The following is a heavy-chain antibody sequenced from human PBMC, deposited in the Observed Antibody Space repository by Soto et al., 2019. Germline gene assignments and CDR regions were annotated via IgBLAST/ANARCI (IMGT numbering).Heavy chain of an antibody. D-gene: IGHD6-6*01. CDR2: SYYSGST. Sequence: PSETLSLTCTVSAGSISSYYWSWIRQPPGKGLEWIGYSYYSGSTNYNPSLKSRVTISVDTSKNQFSLKLSSVTAADTAVYYCARDRSWGDYGMDVWGQGTTVTVSS. CDR1: AGSISSYY. CDR3: ARDRSWGDYGMDV. J-gene: IGHJ6*02. V-gene: IGHV4-59*01.